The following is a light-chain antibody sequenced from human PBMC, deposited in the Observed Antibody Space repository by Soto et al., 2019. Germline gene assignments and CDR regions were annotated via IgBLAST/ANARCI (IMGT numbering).Light chain of an antibody. CDR2: DVN. CDR3: SSYAISSAYV. V-gene: IGLV2-14*01. CDR1: SSDIGAYNY. J-gene: IGLJ1*01. Sequence: QSALTQPASVSGSPGQSITISCTGTSSDIGAYNYVSWYQQHPGKAPKLLIYDVNYRPSGVSNRLSGPKSGNTASLTISGLQAEDEADYYCSSYAISSAYVFGTGTKLTVL.